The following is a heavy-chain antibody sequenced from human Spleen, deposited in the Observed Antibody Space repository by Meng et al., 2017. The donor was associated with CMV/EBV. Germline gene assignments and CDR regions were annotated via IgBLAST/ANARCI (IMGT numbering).Heavy chain of an antibody. CDR1: GFTFSSYW. V-gene: IGHV3-7*01. D-gene: IGHD2-2*01. CDR2: IKQDGSEK. J-gene: IGHJ4*02. CDR3: ARAGYCSSTSCYGEYYFDY. Sequence: ETLSLTCAASGFTFSSYWMSWVRQAPGKGLEWVANIKQDGSEKYYVDSVKGRFTISRDNAKNSLYLQMNSLRAEDTAVYYCARAGYCSSTSCYGEYYFDYWGQGTLVTVSS.